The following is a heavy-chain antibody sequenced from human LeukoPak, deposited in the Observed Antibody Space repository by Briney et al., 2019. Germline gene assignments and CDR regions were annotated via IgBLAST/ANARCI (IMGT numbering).Heavy chain of an antibody. J-gene: IGHJ5*02. CDR1: GGSFSGYY. Sequence: SETLSLTCAVYGGSFSGYYWSWIRQPPGKGLEWIGEINHSGSTNYNPSLKSRVTITVDTSKNQFSLKLSSVTAADTAVYYCARGGYYYRYNWFDPWGQGTLVTVSS. CDR2: INHSGST. D-gene: IGHD3-22*01. V-gene: IGHV4-34*01. CDR3: ARGGYYYRYNWFDP.